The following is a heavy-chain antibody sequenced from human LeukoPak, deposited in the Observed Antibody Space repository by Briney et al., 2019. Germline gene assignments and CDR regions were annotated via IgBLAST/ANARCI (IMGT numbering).Heavy chain of an antibody. V-gene: IGHV5-51*01. D-gene: IGHD2-2*03. CDR2: IYPGDSDT. CDR3: ARVVLGYCSSTSCYAGLDYYYYMDV. J-gene: IGHJ6*03. Sequence: GESLKISCKGSGYSFTSNWIGWVRQMPGKGLEWMGIIYPGDSDTRYSPSFQGQVTISADKSISTAYLQWSSLKASDTAMYYCARVVLGYCSSTSCYAGLDYYYYMDVWGKGTTVTISS. CDR1: GYSFTSNW.